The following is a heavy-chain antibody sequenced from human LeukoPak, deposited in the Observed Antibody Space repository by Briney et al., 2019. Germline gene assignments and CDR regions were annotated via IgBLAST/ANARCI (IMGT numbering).Heavy chain of an antibody. CDR2: IYYSGST. D-gene: IGHD1-26*01. Sequence: SETLSLTCTVSGGSISSSSYYWGWIRQPPGKGLEWIGSIYYSGSTYYNPSLKSRVTISVDTSKNQFSLKLSSVTAAGTAVYYCARAPYSGSYYWGQGTLVTVSS. CDR1: GGSISSSSYY. CDR3: ARAPYSGSYY. J-gene: IGHJ4*02. V-gene: IGHV4-39*07.